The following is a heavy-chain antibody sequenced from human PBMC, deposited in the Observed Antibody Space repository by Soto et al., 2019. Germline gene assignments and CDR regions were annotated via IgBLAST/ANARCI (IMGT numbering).Heavy chain of an antibody. CDR3: ARSRPTENWFDP. V-gene: IGHV5-10-1*01. CDR2: IDPSDSYT. Sequence: GESLKISCKGSGYSFTSYWISWVRQMPGKGLEWMGRIDPSDSYTNYSPSFQGHVTISADKSISTAYLQWSSLKASDTAMYYCARSRPTENWFDPWGQGTLVTVSS. CDR1: GYSFTSYW. J-gene: IGHJ5*02. D-gene: IGHD4-17*01.